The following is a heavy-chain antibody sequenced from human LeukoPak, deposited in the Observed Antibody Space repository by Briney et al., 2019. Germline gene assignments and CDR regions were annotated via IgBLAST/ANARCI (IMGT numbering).Heavy chain of an antibody. J-gene: IGHJ6*03. D-gene: IGHD6-6*01. V-gene: IGHV1-24*01. CDR2: FDPEDGET. CDR3: ARVEQLGYYYYYMDV. Sequence: ASVKVSCKVSGYTLPELSMHWVRQAPGKGLEWMGGFDPEDGETIYAQKFQGRVTITRNTSISTAYMELSSLRSEDTAVYYCARVEQLGYYYYYMDVWGKGTTVTVSS. CDR1: GYTLPELS.